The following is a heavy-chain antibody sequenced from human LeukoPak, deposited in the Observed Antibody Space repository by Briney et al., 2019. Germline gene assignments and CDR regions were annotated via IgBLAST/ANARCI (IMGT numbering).Heavy chain of an antibody. CDR2: INPDSGGT. CDR3: ARGGAAAGILFDY. D-gene: IGHD6-13*01. CDR1: GYTFNDYY. J-gene: IGHJ4*02. Sequence: VASVKVSCKASGYTFNDYYMHWVRQAPGQGLEWMGRINPDSGGTDYAQKFQGRVTMTRDTSISTAYMELSRLRSDDTAVYYCARGGAAAGILFDYWGQGTLVTVSS. V-gene: IGHV1-2*02.